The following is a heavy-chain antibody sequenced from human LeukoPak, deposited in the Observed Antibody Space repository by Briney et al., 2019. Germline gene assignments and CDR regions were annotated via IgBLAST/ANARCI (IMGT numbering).Heavy chain of an antibody. D-gene: IGHD6-13*01. Sequence: SGGSLRLSCAASAFTFSSYAMSWVRQAPGKGLEWVSSITGSGDDANHADSVKDRFTISRDNSKNTLYLQMNSLRAEDTAAYYCAKDPRHSTNWFFDYWGQGTLVTVSS. J-gene: IGHJ4*02. CDR1: AFTFSSYA. CDR2: ITGSGDDA. CDR3: AKDPRHSTNWFFDY. V-gene: IGHV3-23*01.